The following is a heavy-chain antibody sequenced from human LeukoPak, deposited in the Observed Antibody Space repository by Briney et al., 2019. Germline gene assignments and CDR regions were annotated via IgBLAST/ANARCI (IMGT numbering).Heavy chain of an antibody. CDR3: ARGGSSGWYVWFDP. V-gene: IGHV4-39*07. J-gene: IGHJ5*02. Sequence: PSETLSLTCTVSGGSISSSSYYWGWIRQPPGKGLEWIGSIYYSGSTYYNPSLKSRVTISVDTSKNQFSLKLSSVTAADTAVYYCARGGSSGWYVWFDPWGQGTLVTVSS. D-gene: IGHD6-19*01. CDR2: IYYSGST. CDR1: GGSISSSSYY.